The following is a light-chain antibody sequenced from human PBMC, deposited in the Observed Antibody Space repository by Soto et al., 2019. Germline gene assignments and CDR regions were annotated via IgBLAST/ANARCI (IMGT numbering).Light chain of an antibody. J-gene: IGKJ1*01. Sequence: VLTQSPATLSVSQGERATLSCRASQNIKTNLAWYQHKPGQAPRLLIYDASNRATGIPDRFSGSGSGTDFTLTISGLQPEDFAVYYCQQYGTSPGTFGQGTKVDIK. CDR3: QQYGTSPGT. V-gene: IGKV3-20*01. CDR1: QNIKTN. CDR2: DAS.